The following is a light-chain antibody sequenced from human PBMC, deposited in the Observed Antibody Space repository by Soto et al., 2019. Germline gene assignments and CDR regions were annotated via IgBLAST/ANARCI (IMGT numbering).Light chain of an antibody. J-gene: IGKJ1*01. V-gene: IGKV1-8*01. CDR2: AAS. CDR1: QGISSY. Sequence: AIRMTQSPSSFSASTGDRVTITCRASQGISSYLAWYQQKPGKAPKLLIYAASTLQSGVPSRFSGSGSGTDFTLTISCLQSEDFATYYCQQYYSTRGGFGQGTKVEIK. CDR3: QQYYSTRGG.